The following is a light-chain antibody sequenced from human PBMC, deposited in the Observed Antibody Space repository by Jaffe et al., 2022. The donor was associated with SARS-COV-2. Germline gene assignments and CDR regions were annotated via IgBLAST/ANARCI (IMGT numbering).Light chain of an antibody. CDR3: GTWDNSLSVSWV. Sequence: QSVLTQPPSVSAAPGQKVTISCSGSSSNIGNNYVFWYQQRPGTAPKVLIYENNKRFSGIPDRFSGSKSGTSATLGITGLQTGDEADYYCGTWDNSLSVSWVFGGGTKLTVL. CDR1: SSNIGNNY. V-gene: IGLV1-51*02. J-gene: IGLJ3*02. CDR2: ENN.